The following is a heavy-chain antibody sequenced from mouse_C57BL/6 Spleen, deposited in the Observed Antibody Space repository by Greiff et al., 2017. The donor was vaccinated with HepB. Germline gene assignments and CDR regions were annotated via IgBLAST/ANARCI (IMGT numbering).Heavy chain of an antibody. V-gene: IGHV5-6*01. D-gene: IGHD4-1*01. CDR2: ISSGGSYT. CDR1: GFTFSSYG. J-gene: IGHJ2*01. CDR3: ASGTGFDY. Sequence: EVKLVESGGDLVKPGGSLKLSCAASGFTFSSYGMSWVRQTPEKRLEWVATISSGGSYTYYPDSVKGRFTISRDNAKNTLYLQMSSLKSEDTAMYYCASGTGFDYWGQGPTLTVSS.